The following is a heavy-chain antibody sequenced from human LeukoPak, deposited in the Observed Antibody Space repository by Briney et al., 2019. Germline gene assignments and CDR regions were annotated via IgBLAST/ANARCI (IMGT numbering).Heavy chain of an antibody. J-gene: IGHJ6*03. CDR2: IIPIFGTA. CDR1: GYTFTSYG. V-gene: IGHV1-69*06. CDR3: ARGYRGYSGYDSASYYYYMDV. Sequence: SVKVSCKASGYTFTSYGISWVRQAPGQGLEWMGGIIPIFGTANYAQKFQGRVTITADKSTSTAYMELSSLRSEDTAVYYCARGYRGYSGYDSASYYYYMDVWGKGTTVTVSS. D-gene: IGHD5-12*01.